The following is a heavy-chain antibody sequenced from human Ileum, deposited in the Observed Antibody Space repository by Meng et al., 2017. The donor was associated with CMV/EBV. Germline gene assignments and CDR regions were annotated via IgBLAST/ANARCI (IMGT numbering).Heavy chain of an antibody. CDR3: ARDPPPYCSSTSCYIGGLDY. D-gene: IGHD2-2*02. CDR2: IYPSGGST. V-gene: IGHV1-46*01. Sequence: ASVKVSCKASGYTLSNYYVHWVRQAPGQGLEWMGIIYPSGGSTSYAQKFQGRVTMTRDTSTSTVYMELSSLRSEDTAGYYCARDPPPYCSSTSCYIGGLDYWGQGTLVTVSS. J-gene: IGHJ4*02. CDR1: GYTLSNYY.